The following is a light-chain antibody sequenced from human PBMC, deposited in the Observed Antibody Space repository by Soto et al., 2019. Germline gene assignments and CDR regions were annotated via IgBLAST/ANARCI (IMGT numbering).Light chain of an antibody. CDR1: SSDVGGYKY. CDR2: EVT. J-gene: IGLJ3*02. Sequence: QSALTQPPSASGSPGQSVTISCTGTSSDVGGYKYVSWYQQHPGKAPKLMIYEVTKRPSGVPDRFSGSKSGNTASLTVSGLQAEDEADYYCSSYAGSKVVFGGGTKVTVL. V-gene: IGLV2-8*01. CDR3: SSYAGSKVV.